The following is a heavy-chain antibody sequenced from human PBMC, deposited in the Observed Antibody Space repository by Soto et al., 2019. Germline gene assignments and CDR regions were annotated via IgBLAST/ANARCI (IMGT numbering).Heavy chain of an antibody. CDR3: TAPYYELCSGYPAPDV. CDR2: ISSSSSTI. J-gene: IGHJ4*02. D-gene: IGHD3-3*01. V-gene: IGHV3-48*02. Sequence: EVQLVESGGGLVQPGGSLRLSCAASGFTFSSYSMNWVRQAPGKGLERVSYISSSSSTIYYADSVKGRLTISRDNAKNSLYLQMNSLRDEDTAVYYCTAPYYELCSGYPAPDVWGQGTLVTVSS. CDR1: GFTFSSYS.